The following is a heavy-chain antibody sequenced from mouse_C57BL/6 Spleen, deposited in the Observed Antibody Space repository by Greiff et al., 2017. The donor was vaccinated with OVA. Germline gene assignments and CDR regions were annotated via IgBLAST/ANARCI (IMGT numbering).Heavy chain of an antibody. D-gene: IGHD4-1*01. Sequence: DVQLVESGGGLVKPGGSLKLSCAASGFTFSDYGMHWVRQAPEKGLEWVAYISSGSSTIYYADTVKGRFTISRDNAKNTLFLQMTSLRSEDTAMYYCARGPLGPFDYWGQGTTLTVSS. CDR3: ARGPLGPFDY. J-gene: IGHJ2*01. CDR1: GFTFSDYG. V-gene: IGHV5-17*01. CDR2: ISSGSSTI.